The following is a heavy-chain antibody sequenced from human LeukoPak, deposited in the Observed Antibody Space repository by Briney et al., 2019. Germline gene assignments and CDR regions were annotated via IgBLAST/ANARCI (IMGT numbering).Heavy chain of an antibody. CDR1: GGSISSYY. Sequence: SETLSLTCTVSGGSISSYYWSWIRQPPGKGLEWIGYIYYSGSTNYNPSLKSRVTISVDTSKNQFSLKLSSVTAADTAVYYCATSMYYYDTPADYWDQGTLVTVSS. J-gene: IGHJ4*02. CDR3: ATSMYYYDTPADY. CDR2: IYYSGST. V-gene: IGHV4-59*08. D-gene: IGHD3-22*01.